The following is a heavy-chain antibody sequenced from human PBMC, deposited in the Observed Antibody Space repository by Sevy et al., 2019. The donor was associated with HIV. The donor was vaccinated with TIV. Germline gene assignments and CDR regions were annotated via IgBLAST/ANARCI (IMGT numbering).Heavy chain of an antibody. V-gene: IGHV3-33*01. CDR1: GFTFSGYG. CDR3: ARDKLPPVMVTMVRGALSYYFDY. D-gene: IGHD3-10*01. Sequence: GGSLRLSCVTSGFTFSGYGMHWVRQAPGKGLEWVAFIWSDGTKTHYADSVKGRFTISRDNSKNTLYLQMNSLRAEDTAVYYCARDKLPPVMVTMVRGALSYYFDYWGQGTLVTVSS. CDR2: IWSDGTKT. J-gene: IGHJ4*02.